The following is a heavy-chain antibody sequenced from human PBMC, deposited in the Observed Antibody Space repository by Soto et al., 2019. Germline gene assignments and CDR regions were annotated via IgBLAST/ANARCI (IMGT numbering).Heavy chain of an antibody. CDR2: MNPNSGNT. D-gene: IGHD4-17*01. J-gene: IGHJ6*02. CDR3: ARGRVDYGDYEVYYYYYYGMDV. CDR1: GYTFTSYD. V-gene: IGHV1-8*01. Sequence: ASVKVFCKASGYTFTSYDINWVRQATGQGLEWMGWMNPNSGNTGYAQKFQGRVTMTRNTSISTAYMELSSLRSEDTAVYYCARGRVDYGDYEVYYYYYYGMDVWGQGTTVTVSS.